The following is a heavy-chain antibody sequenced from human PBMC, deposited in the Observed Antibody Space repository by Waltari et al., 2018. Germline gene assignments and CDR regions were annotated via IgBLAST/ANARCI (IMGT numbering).Heavy chain of an antibody. CDR1: GYTFPRYA. D-gene: IGHD1-7*01. CDR3: ARTITGTAILQWYFDL. CDR2: INAGNGNT. Sequence: QVQLVQSGAEVKKPGASVKVSCKASGYTFPRYAMHWVRQAPRQRLEWMGWINAGNGNTKYSQKFQGRVTITRDTSASTAYMELSSLRSEDTAVYYCARTITGTAILQWYFDLWGRGTLVTVSS. V-gene: IGHV1-3*01. J-gene: IGHJ2*01.